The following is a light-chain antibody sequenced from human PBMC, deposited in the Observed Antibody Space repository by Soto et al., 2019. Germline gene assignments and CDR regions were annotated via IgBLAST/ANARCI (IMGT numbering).Light chain of an antibody. CDR3: QQYNSYSPWT. CDR2: DAS. J-gene: IGKJ1*01. Sequence: DIQMTQSPSTLSASVGDRVTITCRASQSISSWLAWYQQKPGKAPKLLIYDASSLESGVPSRFSGSGSGTEFTLPISSLQPDDFATYYCQQYNSYSPWTFGQGTKV. V-gene: IGKV1-5*01. CDR1: QSISSW.